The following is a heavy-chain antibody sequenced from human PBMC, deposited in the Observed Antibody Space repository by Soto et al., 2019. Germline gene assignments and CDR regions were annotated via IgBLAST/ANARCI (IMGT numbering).Heavy chain of an antibody. CDR1: GFTFCDYY. CDR2: ISSSSITI. CDR3: AREINWNYDY. V-gene: IGHV3-11*01. J-gene: IGHJ4*02. D-gene: IGHD1-7*01. Sequence: NPGGSLRLSCAASGFTFCDYYMSWIRQAPGKGLEWVSCISSSSITIYYADSVRGRFTISRDNAKNALFLQMNSLRAEDTAVYYCAREINWNYDYWGQGTLVTVSS.